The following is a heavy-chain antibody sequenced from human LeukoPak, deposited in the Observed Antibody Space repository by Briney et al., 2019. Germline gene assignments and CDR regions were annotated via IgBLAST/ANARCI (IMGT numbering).Heavy chain of an antibody. CDR2: IFPGDSDT. CDR3: ARLLQQLVPHSYYYYMDV. V-gene: IGHV5-51*01. D-gene: IGHD6-13*01. J-gene: IGHJ6*03. Sequence: NTGESLKISCQSSGYNFTTYWIGWVRQMPGKGLEWMGIIFPGDSDTRYSPSFQGQVTISADKSIRTAYLQWSSLKASDTAMYYCARLLQQLVPHSYYYYMDVWGKGTTVTISS. CDR1: GYNFTTYW.